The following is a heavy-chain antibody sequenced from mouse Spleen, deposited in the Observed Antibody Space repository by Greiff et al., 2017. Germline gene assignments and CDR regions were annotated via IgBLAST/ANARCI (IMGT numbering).Heavy chain of an antibody. V-gene: IGHV2-6-6*01. D-gene: IGHD2-4*01. CDR2: IWGDGST. J-gene: IGHJ4*01. Sequence: QVQLKESGPGLVAPSQSLSITCTVSGFSLTNSGVHWVRQSPGKGLEWLGVIWGDGSTNYNSAFKSRLSISKDNSKSQVFLKMNSLQTDDTARYYCAKPPYDYDGHYYAMDYWGQGTSVTVSS. CDR3: AKPPYDYDGHYYAMDY. CDR1: GFSLTNSG.